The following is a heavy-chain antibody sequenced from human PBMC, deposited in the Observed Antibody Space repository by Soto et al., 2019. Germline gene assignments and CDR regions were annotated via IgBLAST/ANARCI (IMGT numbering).Heavy chain of an antibody. CDR1: GGSISSGGYY. Sequence: SETLSLTCTVSGGSISSGGYYWSWIRQHPGKGLEWIGYIYYSGSTYYNPSLKSRVTISVDTSKNQFSLKLSSVTAADTAVYYCARDKGYCTNGVCYTEDRWYFDLWGRGTLVTVSS. CDR2: IYYSGST. CDR3: ARDKGYCTNGVCYTEDRWYFDL. J-gene: IGHJ2*01. V-gene: IGHV4-31*03. D-gene: IGHD2-8*01.